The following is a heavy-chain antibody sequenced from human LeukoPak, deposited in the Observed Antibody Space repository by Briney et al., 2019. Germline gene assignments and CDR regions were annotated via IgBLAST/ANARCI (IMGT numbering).Heavy chain of an antibody. CDR1: GGSFSGYY. J-gene: IGHJ4*02. CDR3: ARKGSSGWYGDHPFDY. CDR2: INHSGST. V-gene: IGHV4-34*01. Sequence: KTSETLSLTCAVYGGSFSGYYWSWIRQPPGKGLEWIGEINHSGSTNYNPSLKSRVTISVDTSKNQFSLQLNSVTPEDTAVYYCARKGSSGWYGDHPFDYWGQGTLVTVSS. D-gene: IGHD6-19*01.